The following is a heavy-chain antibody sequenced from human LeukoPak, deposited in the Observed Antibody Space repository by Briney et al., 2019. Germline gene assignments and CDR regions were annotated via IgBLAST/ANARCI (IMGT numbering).Heavy chain of an antibody. CDR1: GGSISVYY. J-gene: IGHJ4*02. V-gene: IGHV4-59*12. Sequence: SETLSLTCSVSGGSISVYYWNWIRQSPGKGLEWIGSISYSGSTNYNPSLKSRVTISIDTSKNRFSLKVSSVIAADTAMYYCARGGSRSYTSSTLDYWGQGTLVTVSS. D-gene: IGHD6-6*01. CDR2: ISYSGST. CDR3: ARGGSRSYTSSTLDY.